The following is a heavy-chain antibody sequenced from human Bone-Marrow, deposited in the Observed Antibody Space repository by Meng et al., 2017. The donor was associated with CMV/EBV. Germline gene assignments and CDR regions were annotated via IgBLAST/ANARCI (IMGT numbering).Heavy chain of an antibody. CDR3: ARDHDSRFWSGHFPGY. CDR2: ISSSSSYI. D-gene: IGHD3-3*01. Sequence: GESLKISCAASGFTFSSYSMNWVRQAPGKGLEWVSSISSSSSYIYYADSVKGRFTISRDNAKNSLYLQMNSLRAEDTAVYYCARDHDSRFWSGHFPGYWGQGTLVTVSS. V-gene: IGHV3-21*01. CDR1: GFTFSSYS. J-gene: IGHJ4*02.